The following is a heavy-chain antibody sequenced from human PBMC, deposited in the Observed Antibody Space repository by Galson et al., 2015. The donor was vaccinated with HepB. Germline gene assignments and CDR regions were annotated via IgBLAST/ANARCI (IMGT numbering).Heavy chain of an antibody. CDR1: GFTFSSYA. J-gene: IGHJ4*02. V-gene: IGHV3-64D*06. CDR2: ISSNGGST. D-gene: IGHD3-10*01. CDR3: VKVGTTMVRGPLDY. Sequence: SLRLSCAASGFTFSSYAMHWVRQAPGKGLEYVSAISSNGGSTYYADSVKGRFTISRDNSKNTLYLQMSSLRAEDTAVYYCVKVGTTMVRGPLDYWGQGTLVTVSS.